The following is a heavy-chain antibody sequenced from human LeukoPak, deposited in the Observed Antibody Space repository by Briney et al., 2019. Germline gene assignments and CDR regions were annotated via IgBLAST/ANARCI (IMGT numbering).Heavy chain of an antibody. J-gene: IGHJ4*02. V-gene: IGHV1-46*01. CDR2: INPSGGST. D-gene: IGHD6-19*01. CDR3: ARGRIAVAGTKNYFDY. CDR1: AYTFSSYS. Sequence: ASVKVSCKASAYTFSSYSMHWVRQAPGQGLEWMGIINPSGGSTTYAQKFQGRVTMTRDTSTSTVYMELSSVRSEDTAVYYCARGRIAVAGTKNYFDYWGQGTLVTVSS.